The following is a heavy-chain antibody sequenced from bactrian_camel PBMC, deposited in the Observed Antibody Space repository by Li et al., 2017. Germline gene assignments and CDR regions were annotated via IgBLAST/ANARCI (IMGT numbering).Heavy chain of an antibody. Sequence: VQLVESGGGSVQPGGSLILSCTVSGDTYGDTHGSSCLGWFRQTPGKEREGVGVFGGDGRIYYEDSVKGRFTNSRDRAKATVYLHMNNLKPEDTGMYYCAQDYGSSCDCDDGRWCRLPDHWGQGTQVTVS. CDR2: FGGDGRI. CDR3: AQDYGSSCDCDDGRWCRLPDH. J-gene: IGHJ4*01. V-gene: IGHV3S60*01. CDR1: GDTYGDTHG. D-gene: IGHD3*01.